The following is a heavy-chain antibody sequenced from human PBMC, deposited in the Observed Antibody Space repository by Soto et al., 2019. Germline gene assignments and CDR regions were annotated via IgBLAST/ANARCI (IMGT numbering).Heavy chain of an antibody. CDR3: ARGDWNPPDAFDI. Sequence: SETLSLTCTVSRGSISSYYWSWIRPPPGKGLEWMGYIYYSGSTNYNPSLKSRVTISVDTSKNQFSLKLSSVTAADTAVYYCARGDWNPPDAFDIWGQGTMVTVSS. D-gene: IGHD1-1*01. J-gene: IGHJ3*02. CDR2: IYYSGST. CDR1: RGSISSYY. V-gene: IGHV4-59*01.